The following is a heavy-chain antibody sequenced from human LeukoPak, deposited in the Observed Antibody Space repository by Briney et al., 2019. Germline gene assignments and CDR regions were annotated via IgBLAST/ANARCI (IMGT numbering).Heavy chain of an antibody. V-gene: IGHV4-39*01. CDR3: ARGPYSESSGYPIE. D-gene: IGHD3-22*01. CDR1: GGSIRNSSFY. CDR2: IYNSGTT. Sequence: SETLSLTCAGSGGSIRNSSFYWGWIRQPPGKGLEWIASIYNSGTTYYNPSLKSRINIFVETYKNQVSLKLRSVTAADTAVYYCARGPYSESSGYPIERGQGTLVTVSS. J-gene: IGHJ4*02.